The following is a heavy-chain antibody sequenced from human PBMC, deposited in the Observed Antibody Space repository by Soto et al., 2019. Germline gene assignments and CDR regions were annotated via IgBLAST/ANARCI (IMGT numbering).Heavy chain of an antibody. CDR3: ARLTTTRTPWLDY. D-gene: IGHD3-22*01. J-gene: IGHJ4*02. Sequence: SETLSLTCTVSGGSISSSGYFLCWIRQPPGKGLEWIGSIYYSGSTYYNPSLKSRVTISVDTSKNQFSLKLSSVTAADTAVYYCARLTTTRTPWLDYWGQGTLVTVS. CDR2: IYYSGST. V-gene: IGHV4-39*01. CDR1: GGSISSSGYF.